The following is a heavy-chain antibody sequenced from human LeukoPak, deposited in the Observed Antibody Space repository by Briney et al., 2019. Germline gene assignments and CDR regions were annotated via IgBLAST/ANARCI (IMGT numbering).Heavy chain of an antibody. Sequence: GGSLRLSCAASGFTFSTYSMNWVRQAPGKGLEWVSSITSSSYFIYYADSLKGRFTISRDNAKNSLFLQMNGLRVEDTAVYYCARFGAAAGLFDYWGQGTLVTVSS. CDR2: ITSSSYFI. CDR1: GFTFSTYS. J-gene: IGHJ4*02. CDR3: ARFGAAAGLFDY. D-gene: IGHD6-13*01. V-gene: IGHV3-21*01.